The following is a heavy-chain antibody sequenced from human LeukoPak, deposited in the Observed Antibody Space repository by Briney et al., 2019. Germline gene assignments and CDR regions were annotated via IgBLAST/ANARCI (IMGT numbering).Heavy chain of an antibody. CDR3: ARGRETQDAFDI. V-gene: IGHV4-61*02. Sequence: PSQTLSLTCTVSGGSISSGSYYWSWIRQPAGKGLEWIGRIYTSGSTNYNPSLKSRVTISVDTSKNQFSLKLSSVTAADTAVYYCARGRETQDAFDIWGQGTMATVSS. D-gene: IGHD1-26*01. CDR2: IYTSGST. CDR1: GGSISSGSYY. J-gene: IGHJ3*02.